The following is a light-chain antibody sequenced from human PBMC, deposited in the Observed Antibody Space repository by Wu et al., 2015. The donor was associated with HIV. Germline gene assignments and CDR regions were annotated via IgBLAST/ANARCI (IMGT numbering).Light chain of an antibody. CDR2: KAS. CDR1: QNINNW. J-gene: IGKJ1*01. Sequence: QMTQSPSTLSASVGDRATITCRASQNINNWLAWYQQKPGKAPNLLIYKASSLESGVPSRFSGSRSGTEFTLTISSLQPDDFATYYRQQYNSSVTFGQGTKVEIK. CDR3: QQYNSSVT. V-gene: IGKV1-5*03.